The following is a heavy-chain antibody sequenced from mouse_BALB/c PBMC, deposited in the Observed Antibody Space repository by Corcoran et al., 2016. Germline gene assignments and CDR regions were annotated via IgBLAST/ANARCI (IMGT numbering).Heavy chain of an antibody. J-gene: IGHJ1*01. CDR2: IYPGDGST. V-gene: IGHV1S56*01. Sequence: QVQLQQSGPELVKPGDLVKISCKASGYTFTSYDINWVKQRPGQGLEWIGWIYPGDGSTKYNEQFKGKATLTADKSSSTAYMQLSSLTSENSAVYCCARGGYGPPYWYFDVWGAGTTVTVSS. CDR1: GYTFTSYD. D-gene: IGHD1-1*02. CDR3: ARGGYGPPYWYFDV.